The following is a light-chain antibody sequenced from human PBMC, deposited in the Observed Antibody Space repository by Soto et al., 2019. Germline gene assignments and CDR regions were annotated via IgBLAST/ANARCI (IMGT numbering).Light chain of an antibody. CDR1: QSVSSN. CDR3: QQYNNWPMYT. V-gene: IGKV3-15*01. Sequence: EMVMTQSPATLSVSPGERATLSSRASQSVSSNLAWYQQKPGQAPRLLIYGASTRATGIPARFSGSGSGTEFTLTISSLQSEDFAVYYCQQYNNWPMYTFGQGTKLEIK. J-gene: IGKJ2*01. CDR2: GAS.